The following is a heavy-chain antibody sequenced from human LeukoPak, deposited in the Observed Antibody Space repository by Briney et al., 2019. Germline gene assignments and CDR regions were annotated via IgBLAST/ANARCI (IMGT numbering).Heavy chain of an antibody. V-gene: IGHV1-69*05. CDR1: GGTFSSYA. CDR2: IIPIFGTA. J-gene: IGHJ4*02. D-gene: IGHD3-9*01. Sequence: GASVKVSCKASGGTFSSYAISWVRQAPGQGLEWMGGIIPIFGTANYAQKFQGRVTITTDESTSTAYMELSSLRSEDMAVYYCASTPASDSVRYFDWAGAYFDYWGQGTLVTVSS. CDR3: ASTPASDSVRYFDWAGAYFDY.